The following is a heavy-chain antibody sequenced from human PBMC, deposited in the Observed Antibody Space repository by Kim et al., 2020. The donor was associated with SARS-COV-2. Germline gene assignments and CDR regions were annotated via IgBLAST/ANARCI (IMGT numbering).Heavy chain of an antibody. D-gene: IGHD3-3*01. V-gene: IGHV1-69*01. CDR3: ARSQGMAGYYTLYWFDP. Sequence: FQGRVTITADESTSTAYMELSSLRSEDTAVYYCARSQGMAGYYTLYWFDPWGQGTLVTVSS. J-gene: IGHJ5*02.